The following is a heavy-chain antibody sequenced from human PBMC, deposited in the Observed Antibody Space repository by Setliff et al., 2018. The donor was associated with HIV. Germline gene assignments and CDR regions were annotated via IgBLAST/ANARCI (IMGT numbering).Heavy chain of an antibody. CDR3: ARDRSSGWSKDWFDT. Sequence: SETLSLTCTVSGGSISSYYWSWIRQPAGKGLEWIGHIYISGSTNYNPSFNSRVTMSVDTSKNQFSLRLTPVTAADTAMYHCARDRSSGWSKDWFDTWGQGILVTVSS. V-gene: IGHV4-4*07. CDR2: IYISGST. D-gene: IGHD6-19*01. J-gene: IGHJ5*02. CDR1: GGSISSYY.